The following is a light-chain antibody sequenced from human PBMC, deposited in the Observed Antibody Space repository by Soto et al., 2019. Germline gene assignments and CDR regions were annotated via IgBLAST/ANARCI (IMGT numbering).Light chain of an antibody. CDR1: SSDVGGYIY. CDR3: SSFTSSNTLL. J-gene: IGLJ2*01. Sequence: QSALTQPASVSGSPGQSITISCTGTSSDVGGYIYVSWHQQHPGTAPKLMIYDVTIRPSGVSHRFSGSKSGNTASLTISNLQAEDEADYYCSSFTSSNTLLFGRGTKLTVL. V-gene: IGLV2-14*03. CDR2: DVT.